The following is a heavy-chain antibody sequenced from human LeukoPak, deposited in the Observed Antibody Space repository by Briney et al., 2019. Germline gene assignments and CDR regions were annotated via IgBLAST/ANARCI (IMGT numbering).Heavy chain of an antibody. CDR1: GFTFSSYG. CDR3: ATAPGIAVAGTDY. CDR2: ISGSGGST. Sequence: GGTLRLSCAASGFTFSSYGMSWVRQAPGKGLEWVSAISGSGGSTYYADSVKGRFTISRDNSKNTLYLQMNSLRAEDTAVYYCATAPGIAVAGTDYWGQGTLVTVSS. V-gene: IGHV3-23*01. J-gene: IGHJ4*02. D-gene: IGHD6-19*01.